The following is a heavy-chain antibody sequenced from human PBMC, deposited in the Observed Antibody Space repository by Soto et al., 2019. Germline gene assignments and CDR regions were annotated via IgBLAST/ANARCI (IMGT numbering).Heavy chain of an antibody. D-gene: IGHD4-17*01. CDR3: TTCFNDTATNAFYI. CDR2: IKSKTDGGTT. Sequence: KGMEWVGRIKSKTDGGTTDYAAPVKGRFTISRDDSKNTLYLQMNSLKTEDTAVYYFTTCFNDTATNAFYICG. V-gene: IGHV3-15*07. J-gene: IGHJ3*02.